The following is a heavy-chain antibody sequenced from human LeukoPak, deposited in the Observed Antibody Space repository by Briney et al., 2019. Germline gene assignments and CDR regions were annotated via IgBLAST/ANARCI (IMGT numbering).Heavy chain of an antibody. J-gene: IGHJ5*02. D-gene: IGHD6-13*01. CDR1: GGSISSSTYY. V-gene: IGHV4-39*01. CDR3: ARQAYSSNLGWFDP. CDR2: IYNSGST. Sequence: SETLSLTCSVSGGSISSSTYYWGWIRQPPGKGLEWIGNIYNSGSTYYNPSLKSRVTISVDTSKNQFSLKLSSATAADTAVYYCARQAYSSNLGWFDPWGQGTLVTVSS.